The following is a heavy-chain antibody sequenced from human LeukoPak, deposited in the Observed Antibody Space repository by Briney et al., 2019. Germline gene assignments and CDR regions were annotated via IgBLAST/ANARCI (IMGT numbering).Heavy chain of an antibody. CDR1: GYTFTSYY. D-gene: IGHD2-2*02. V-gene: IGHV1-46*01. Sequence: ASVKVSCKASGYTFTSYYMHWVRQAPGQGLEWMGIINPSGGSTSYAQKFQGRVTITADESTSTAYMELSSLRSEDTAVYYCARGIVVVPAAILGTFDYWGQGTLVTVSS. J-gene: IGHJ4*02. CDR2: INPSGGST. CDR3: ARGIVVVPAAILGTFDY.